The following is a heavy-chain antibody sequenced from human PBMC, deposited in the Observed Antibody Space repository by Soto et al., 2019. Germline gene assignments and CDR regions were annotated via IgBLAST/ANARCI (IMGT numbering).Heavy chain of an antibody. CDR3: ASRNCGGDCYSSGHFYYYYGMDV. CDR1: GFTFSSYE. Sequence: VQLVESGGGLVQPGGSLRLSCAASGFTFSSYEMNWVRQAPGKGLEWVSYISSSGSTIYYADSVKGRFTISRDNAKNSLYLQMNSLRAEDTAVYYCASRNCGGDCYSSGHFYYYYGMDVWGQGTTVTVSS. D-gene: IGHD2-21*02. V-gene: IGHV3-48*03. CDR2: ISSSGSTI. J-gene: IGHJ6*02.